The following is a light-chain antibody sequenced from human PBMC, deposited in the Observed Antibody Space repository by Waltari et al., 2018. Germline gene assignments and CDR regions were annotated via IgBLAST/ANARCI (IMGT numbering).Light chain of an antibody. J-gene: IGKJ4*01. Sequence: EIVMTQSPATLSVSPGEGATLPCRASQRVSRDLAWYQQKPGQAPRLLISCASTRATDIPGRFTGSGSGTDFTLTITSLQSGDVAVYYCQQYNDWPLTFGGGTKVEIK. V-gene: IGKV3-15*01. CDR1: QRVSRD. CDR3: QQYNDWPLT. CDR2: CAS.